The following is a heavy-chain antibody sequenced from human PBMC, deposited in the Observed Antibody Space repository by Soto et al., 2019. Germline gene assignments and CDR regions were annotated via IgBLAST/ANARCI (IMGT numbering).Heavy chain of an antibody. J-gene: IGHJ6*02. CDR3: ARDLWGYCGTDCYPLDV. V-gene: IGHV4-59*01. D-gene: IGHD2-21*02. Sequence: SETLSLTCTVSGGSISGYYWSWIRQPPGKGLEWNGYMYNTGSTVYNTSFKSRVTISVDTSKNQLSLKLNSVTAADTAVYYCARDLWGYCGTDCYPLDVWGQGTTVTVSS. CDR1: GGSISGYY. CDR2: MYNTGST.